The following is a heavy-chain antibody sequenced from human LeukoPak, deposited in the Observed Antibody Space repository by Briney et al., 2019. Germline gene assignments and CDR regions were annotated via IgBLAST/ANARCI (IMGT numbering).Heavy chain of an antibody. Sequence: ASVKVSCKASGYTFTGYYMHWVRQAPGQGLEWMGWINPNSGGTNYAQKFQGRVTMTRDTSISTAYMELSRLRSDDTAVYYCARKIRVTGCFDYWGQRTLVTVSS. CDR2: INPNSGGT. CDR3: ARKIRVTGCFDY. D-gene: IGHD2-21*02. J-gene: IGHJ4*02. V-gene: IGHV1-2*02. CDR1: GYTFTGYY.